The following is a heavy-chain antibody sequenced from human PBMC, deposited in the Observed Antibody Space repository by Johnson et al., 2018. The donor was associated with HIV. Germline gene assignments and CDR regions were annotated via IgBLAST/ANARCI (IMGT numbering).Heavy chain of an antibody. V-gene: IGHV3-11*04. CDR3: ARDWSWRGSLKGGGAFDI. D-gene: IGHD1-26*01. Sequence: QVQLVESGGGLVKPGGSLRLSCVGSGFTFSDYYMSWVRQAPGKGLEWIAYISGGSTIYYADSVKGRFTISRDNSENTLYLQMNSLRAEDTAVFFCARDWSWRGSLKGGGAFDIWGQGTLVTVSA. CDR2: ISGGSTI. CDR1: GFTFSDYY. J-gene: IGHJ3*02.